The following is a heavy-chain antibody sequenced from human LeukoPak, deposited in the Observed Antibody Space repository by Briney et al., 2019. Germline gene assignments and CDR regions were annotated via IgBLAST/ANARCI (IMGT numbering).Heavy chain of an antibody. D-gene: IGHD3-16*01. J-gene: IGHJ3*02. CDR1: GFTFSNAW. CDR3: TTEGGVWGYHALDI. V-gene: IGHV3-15*01. Sequence: GGSLRLSCAASGFTFSNAWMSWVRQAPGKGLEWVGRVKSKAKGGTTDYAAPVKGRFTISRDDSKNTLYLQMNSLKTEDTAVYYCTTEGGVWGYHALDIWGQGTMVTVSS. CDR2: VKSKAKGGTT.